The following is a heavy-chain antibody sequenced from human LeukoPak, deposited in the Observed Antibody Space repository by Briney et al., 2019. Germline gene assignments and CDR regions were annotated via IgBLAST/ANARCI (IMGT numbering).Heavy chain of an antibody. V-gene: IGHV4-59*08. D-gene: IGHD4-17*01. CDR2: IDYSGST. CDR1: GGSISSYY. CDR3: ARRAMRSGTTVTRNYYFDD. J-gene: IGHJ4*02. Sequence: SETLSLTCTVSGGSISSYYWSWIRQPPGKGLQWIGYIDYSGSTNYNPSLKSRVTISVDTSKNQFSLKLSSVTAADTAVYYCARRAMRSGTTVTRNYYFDDWGQGTLVTVSS.